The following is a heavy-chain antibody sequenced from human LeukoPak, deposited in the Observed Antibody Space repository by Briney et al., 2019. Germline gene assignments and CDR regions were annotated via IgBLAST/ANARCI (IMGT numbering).Heavy chain of an antibody. V-gene: IGHV3-74*01. CDR3: ARHITRAIAEDY. J-gene: IGHJ4*02. D-gene: IGHD1-20*01. CDR2: INSDGSST. Sequence: GGSLRLSCAASGFTFSSCWMHCVRQAPGKGLVWVSRINSDGSSTNYADSVKGRFTISRDNAKNTLYLQMNSLRAEDTAVYYCARHITRAIAEDYWGQGTLVTVSS. CDR1: GFTFSSCW.